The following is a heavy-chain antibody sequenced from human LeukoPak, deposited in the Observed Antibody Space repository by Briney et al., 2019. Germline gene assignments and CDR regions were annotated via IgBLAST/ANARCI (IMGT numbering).Heavy chain of an antibody. CDR2: ISHSGST. J-gene: IGHJ4*02. Sequence: SETLSLTCAVSGGSISSRDWWSWVRQLPGKGLEWIGEISHSGSTNYNPSLKSRVTISVDKSKNQFSLKLSSVTAADTAVYYCARRLTTVDYWGQGTLVTVSS. V-gene: IGHV4-4*02. CDR1: GGSISSRDW. CDR3: ARRLTTVDY. D-gene: IGHD4-11*01.